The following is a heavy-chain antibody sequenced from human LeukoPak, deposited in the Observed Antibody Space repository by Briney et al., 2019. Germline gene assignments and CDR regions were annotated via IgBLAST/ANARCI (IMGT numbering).Heavy chain of an antibody. CDR3: ATRGSFIRSWAGPTDAFDI. V-gene: IGHV1-45*02. J-gene: IGHJ3*02. CDR1: GYTFTYRY. CDR2: ITPFNGNT. Sequence: GASVKVSCKASGYTFTYRYLHWVRQAPGQALEWMGWITPFNGNTNYAQKFQDRVTITRDRSMSTAYMELSSLRSEDTAMYYCATRGSFIRSWAGPTDAFDIWGQGTMVTVSS. D-gene: IGHD6-13*01.